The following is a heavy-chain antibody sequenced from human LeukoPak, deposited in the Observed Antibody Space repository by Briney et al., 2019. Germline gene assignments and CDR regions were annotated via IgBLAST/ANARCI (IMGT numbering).Heavy chain of an antibody. D-gene: IGHD3-3*01. CDR1: GFTLSDYY. J-gene: IGHJ4*02. CDR2: ISSNGSM. CDR3: ARERERGSLEWLLEY. Sequence: GGSLRLSCTASGFTLSDYYMSWIRQVPGKGLAWVSYISSNGSMYYADSVKGRFTISRDNAKNSLYLQMNSLRAEDTAVYYCARERERGSLEWLLEYWGQGTLVTVSS. V-gene: IGHV3-11*01.